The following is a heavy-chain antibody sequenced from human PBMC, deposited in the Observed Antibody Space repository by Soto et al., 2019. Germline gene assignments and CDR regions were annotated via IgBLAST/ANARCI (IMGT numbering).Heavy chain of an antibody. D-gene: IGHD6-13*01. J-gene: IGHJ4*02. CDR1: DASVSSTYW. V-gene: IGHV4-4*02. CDR2: INHRGSA. CDR3: ARYNAASGTYYFDY. Sequence: SETLSLTCAVSDASVSSTYWWSWVRQPPGKGPEWIGEINHRGSANYNPSLKSRVTMSLDISKSQFSLRLTSVTAADTAVYFCARYNAASGTYYFDYWGRGALVTVSS.